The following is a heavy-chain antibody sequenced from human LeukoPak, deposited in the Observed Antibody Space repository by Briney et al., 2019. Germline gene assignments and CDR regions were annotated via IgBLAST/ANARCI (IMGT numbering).Heavy chain of an antibody. Sequence: GRSLRLSCAASGFTFSSYAMHWVRQAPGKGLEWVAVISYDGSNKYYADSVKGRFTISRDNSKNTLYLQMNSLRAEGTAVYYCARGPYDSSGYYDWFDPWGQGTLVTVSS. J-gene: IGHJ5*02. CDR1: GFTFSSYA. V-gene: IGHV3-30-3*01. CDR3: ARGPYDSSGYYDWFDP. CDR2: ISYDGSNK. D-gene: IGHD3-22*01.